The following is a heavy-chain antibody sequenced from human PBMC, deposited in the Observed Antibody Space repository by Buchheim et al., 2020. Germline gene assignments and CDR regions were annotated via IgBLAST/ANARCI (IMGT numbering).Heavy chain of an antibody. V-gene: IGHV4-31*03. CDR3: ARTKNYYDSSGYYGN. Sequence: QVQLQESGPGLVKPSQTLSLTCTVSGGSISSGGYYWSWVRQPPGKGLEWIGEIYHSGSTNYNPSLKSRVTISVDKSKNQFSLKLSSVTAADTAVYYCARTKNYYDSSGYYGNWGQGTL. D-gene: IGHD3-22*01. CDR1: GGSISSGGYY. J-gene: IGHJ4*02. CDR2: IYHSGST.